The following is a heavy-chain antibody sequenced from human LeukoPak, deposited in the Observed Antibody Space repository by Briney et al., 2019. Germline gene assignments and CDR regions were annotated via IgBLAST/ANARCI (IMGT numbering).Heavy chain of an antibody. J-gene: IGHJ4*02. V-gene: IGHV4-39*01. CDR2: IYYSGST. Sequence: SETLSLTCTVSGGSISSSSYYWGWIRQPPGKGLEWIGSIYYSGSTYYNPSLKSRVTISVDTSENQFSLKLSSVTAADTAVYYCARHPAEYYYGSGSSAFDYWGQGTLVTVSS. CDR1: GGSISSSSYY. CDR3: ARHPAEYYYGSGSSAFDY. D-gene: IGHD3-10*01.